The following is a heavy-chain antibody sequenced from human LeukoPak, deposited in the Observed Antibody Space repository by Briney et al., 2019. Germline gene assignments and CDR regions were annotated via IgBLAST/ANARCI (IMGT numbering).Heavy chain of an antibody. Sequence: GGFLRLSCAASGFTFSSYAMSWVRQAPGKGLEWVSAISGSGGSTYYADSVKGRFTISRDNSKNTLYLQMNSLRAEDTAVYYCANEFREWELPSFPYHYYYYMNVWGNGTTVIVSS. J-gene: IGHJ6*03. CDR1: GFTFSSYA. D-gene: IGHD1-26*01. V-gene: IGHV3-23*01. CDR2: ISGSGGST. CDR3: ANEFREWELPSFPYHYYYYMNV.